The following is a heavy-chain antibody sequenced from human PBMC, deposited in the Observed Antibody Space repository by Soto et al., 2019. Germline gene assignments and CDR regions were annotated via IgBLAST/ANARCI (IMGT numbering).Heavy chain of an antibody. J-gene: IGHJ3*01. CDR3: TRDLGIGSAPFDA. V-gene: IGHV4-59*01. CDR1: ADSITSYY. D-gene: IGHD2-2*03. Sequence: QVQLQESGPGLVKPSETLSLTCTVSADSITSYYWSWIRQPPGKALELIGYIYYSGSTDNNPSLKSRVTISLDPAKKQFSLKLKSVTAADTAVYYCTRDLGIGSAPFDAWGQGTMVTVSA. CDR2: IYYSGST.